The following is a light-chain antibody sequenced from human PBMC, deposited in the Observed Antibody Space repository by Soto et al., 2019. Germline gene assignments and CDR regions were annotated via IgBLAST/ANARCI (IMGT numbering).Light chain of an antibody. J-gene: IGKJ1*01. CDR3: QHSYSTPPT. V-gene: IGKV1-39*01. Sequence: DIQMTQSPCSLSASVGDRVTITCRASQSISSYLNWYQQKPGKAPKLLIYAASSLQSGVPSRFSGSGSGTDFTLTISSLQPEDFATYYCQHSYSTPPTFGQGTKVEIK. CDR2: AAS. CDR1: QSISSY.